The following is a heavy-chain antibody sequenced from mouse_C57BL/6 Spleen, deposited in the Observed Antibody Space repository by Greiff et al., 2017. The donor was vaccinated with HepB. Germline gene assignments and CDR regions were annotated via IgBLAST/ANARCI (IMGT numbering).Heavy chain of an antibody. CDR1: GYAFSSSW. CDR3: ARSLPHYGLFDY. CDR2: IYPGDGDT. Sequence: VQLQQSGPELVKPGASVKISCKASGYAFSSSWMNWVKQRPGKGLEWIGRIYPGDGDTNYNGKFKGKATLTADKSSSTAYMQLSSLTSEDSAVYFCARSLPHYGLFDYWGQGTTLTVSS. D-gene: IGHD1-1*02. J-gene: IGHJ2*01. V-gene: IGHV1-82*01.